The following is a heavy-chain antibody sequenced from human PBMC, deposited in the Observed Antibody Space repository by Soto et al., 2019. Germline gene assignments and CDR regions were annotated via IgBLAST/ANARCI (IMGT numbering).Heavy chain of an antibody. CDR3: AKDSSHSSLSYDYVWRSYRYSDWFDP. CDR1: GFTFSSYA. V-gene: IGHV3-23*01. D-gene: IGHD3-16*02. CDR2: ISGSGGST. Sequence: GSLKLSCAASGFTFSSYAMSWVRQAPGKGLEWVSAISGSGGSTYYADSVKGRFTISRDNYKNTLYLQMNSLRAEDTAVYYCAKDSSHSSLSYDYVWRSYRYSDWFDPWGQGTLVTVSA. J-gene: IGHJ5*02.